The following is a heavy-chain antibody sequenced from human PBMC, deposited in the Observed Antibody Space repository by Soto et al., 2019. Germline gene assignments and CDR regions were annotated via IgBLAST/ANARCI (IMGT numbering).Heavy chain of an antibody. D-gene: IGHD1-26*01. V-gene: IGHV3-33*08. CDR3: AREGSRDTGKYHTVETFDY. CDR1: GFTFSSYG. J-gene: IGHJ4*02. Sequence: PGGSLRLSCAASGFTFSSYGMHWVRQAPGKGLEWVAVIFYSGSSTYYADSVKGRFTISRDNSKNTVYLQMNSLRAEDTAVYFCAREGSRDTGKYHTVETFDYWGQGTLVTVSS. CDR2: IFYSGSST.